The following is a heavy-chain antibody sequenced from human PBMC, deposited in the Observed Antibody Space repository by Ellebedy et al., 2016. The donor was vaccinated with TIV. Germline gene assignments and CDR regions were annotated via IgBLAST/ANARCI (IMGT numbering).Heavy chain of an antibody. D-gene: IGHD3-10*01. J-gene: IGHJ6*03. CDR1: GASFSRYY. V-gene: IGHV4-34*01. CDR2: INHSGST. Sequence: SETLSLXCSVYGASFSRYYWTWIRQPPGKGLEWIGEINHSGSTNYNPSLKSRVSISVEPSRSQFSLNLRSTTAADTAVYFCARGGGRYSMVRGTHPRFYSMDVWGQGTTVIVSS. CDR3: ARGGGRYSMVRGTHPRFYSMDV.